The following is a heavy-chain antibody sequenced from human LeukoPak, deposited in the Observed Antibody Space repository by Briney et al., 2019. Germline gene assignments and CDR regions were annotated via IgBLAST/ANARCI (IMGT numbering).Heavy chain of an antibody. CDR3: ARRAYNWGAFDI. Sequence: GESLKISCAASGFTFTNYAMNWVRQAPGKGLEWVSTLSPSGADTYYADSVKGRFTISRDISKNTLYLQMNSLRADDTAVYYCARRAYNWGAFDIWGQGTMVTVSS. CDR1: GFTFTNYA. V-gene: IGHV3-23*01. J-gene: IGHJ3*02. CDR2: LSPSGADT. D-gene: IGHD5-24*01.